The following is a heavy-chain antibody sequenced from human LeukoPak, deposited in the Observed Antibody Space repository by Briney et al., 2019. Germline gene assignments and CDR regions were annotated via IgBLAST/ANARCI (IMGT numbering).Heavy chain of an antibody. CDR2: IRAYKGNK. Sequence: ASVKVSCKASGYTFTSYGISWVRQAPGQGLEWMGWIRAYKGNKNYAQKLQGRVTMTTDTSTSTAYMELRSLRSDDTAVYYCARDLDVGYTEYLQHWGQGTLVTVSP. CDR3: ARDLDVGYTEYLQH. V-gene: IGHV1-18*01. D-gene: IGHD5-24*01. CDR1: GYTFTSYG. J-gene: IGHJ1*01.